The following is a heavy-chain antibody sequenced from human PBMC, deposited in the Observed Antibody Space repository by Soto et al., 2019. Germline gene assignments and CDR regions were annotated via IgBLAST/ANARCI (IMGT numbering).Heavy chain of an antibody. CDR1: GDSVSSNTAS. CDR3: AKGDNLGPKTGYAFDP. CDR2: TYFRSKWYN. Sequence: TLSLTCAISGDSVSSNTASWNWIRQSPSRGLEWLGRTYFRSKWYNDYAVSVKSRIIINPDTSNNQFSLQLNSVTPEDTAVYFCAKGDNLGPKTGYAFDPWGQGIMVTVSS. V-gene: IGHV6-1*01. J-gene: IGHJ5*02. D-gene: IGHD5-12*01.